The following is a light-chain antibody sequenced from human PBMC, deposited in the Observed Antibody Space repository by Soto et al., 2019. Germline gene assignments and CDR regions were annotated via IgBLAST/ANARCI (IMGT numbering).Light chain of an antibody. V-gene: IGLV1-44*01. CDR3: AAWDDSLNGYV. CDR1: SSNIPTNA. J-gene: IGLJ1*01. Sequence: QSVLTQPPSASGTPGQRVTISCSGSSSNIPTNAVNWFQQLPGTAPKLLIYSNNQRPSGVPDRFSGSKSGTSASLAISGLHSEDEADYYCAAWDDSLNGYVFGAGTKVTVL. CDR2: SNN.